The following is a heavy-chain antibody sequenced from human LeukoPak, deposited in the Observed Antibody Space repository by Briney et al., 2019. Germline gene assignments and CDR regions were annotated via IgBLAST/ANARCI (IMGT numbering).Heavy chain of an antibody. V-gene: IGHV3-48*04. Sequence: GGSLRLSCAASGFTFSSYSMNWVRQAPGKGLEWVSYISSSSSTIYYADSVKGRFTISRDNAKNSLYLQMNSLRAEDTAVYYCARGYSSGWYDYWGQGTLVTVSS. J-gene: IGHJ4*02. CDR3: ARGYSSGWYDY. CDR1: GFTFSSYS. D-gene: IGHD6-19*01. CDR2: ISSSSSTI.